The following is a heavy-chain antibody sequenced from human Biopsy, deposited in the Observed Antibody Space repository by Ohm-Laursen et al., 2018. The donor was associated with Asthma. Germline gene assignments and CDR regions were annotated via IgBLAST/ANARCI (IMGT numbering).Heavy chain of an antibody. J-gene: IGHJ4*02. CDR2: ISWNSGSI. CDR1: GFTFDDYA. D-gene: IGHD6-19*01. Sequence: SLRLSCSASGFTFDDYAMHWVRQAPGKGLEWVSGISWNSGSIGYADSVKGRFTISRDNAKNSLYLQMNSLRAEDTAVYYCAREGIAVAHFDYWGQGALVTVSS. V-gene: IGHV3-9*01. CDR3: AREGIAVAHFDY.